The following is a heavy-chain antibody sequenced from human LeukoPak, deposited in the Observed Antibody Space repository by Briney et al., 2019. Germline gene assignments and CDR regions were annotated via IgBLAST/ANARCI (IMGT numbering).Heavy chain of an antibody. V-gene: IGHV4-31*03. J-gene: IGHJ4*02. CDR3: ARDATTAMVSYFDY. D-gene: IGHD5-18*01. CDR2: IYYSGST. CDR1: GGSISSGGYY. Sequence: SETLSLTSTVSGGSISSGGYYWSWIRQHPGKGLEWIGYIYYSGSTYYNPSLKSRVTISVDTSKNQFSLKLSSVTAADTAVYYCARDATTAMVSYFDYWGQGTLVTVSS.